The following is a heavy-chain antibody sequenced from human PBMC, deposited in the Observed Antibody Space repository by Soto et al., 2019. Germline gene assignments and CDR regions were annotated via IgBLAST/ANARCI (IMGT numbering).Heavy chain of an antibody. J-gene: IGHJ4*02. CDR3: ARYTRHVLMVYANNYFDY. V-gene: IGHV1-18*01. CDR2: ISAYNGNT. CDR1: GYTFTSYG. D-gene: IGHD2-8*01. Sequence: QVPLVQSGAEVKKPGASVKVSCKASGYTFTSYGISWVRQAPGQGLEWMGWISAYNGNTNYAQKLQGRVTMTTDTSTSTAYMELRSLRSDDTAVYYCARYTRHVLMVYANNYFDYWGQGTLVTVSS.